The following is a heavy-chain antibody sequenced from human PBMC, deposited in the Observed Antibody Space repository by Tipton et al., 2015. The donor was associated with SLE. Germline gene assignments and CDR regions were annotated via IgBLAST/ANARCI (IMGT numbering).Heavy chain of an antibody. J-gene: IGHJ4*02. V-gene: IGHV3-30*18. Sequence: SLRLSCAASGFTFSSYGMHWVRQAPGKGLEWVAVIWYDGSNKYYADSVKGRFTISRDNSKNTLYLQMSSLRAEDTAVYYCAKAAGGLELRRWGQGTLVTVSS. CDR1: GFTFSSYG. D-gene: IGHD1-7*01. CDR2: IWYDGSNK. CDR3: AKAAGGLELRR.